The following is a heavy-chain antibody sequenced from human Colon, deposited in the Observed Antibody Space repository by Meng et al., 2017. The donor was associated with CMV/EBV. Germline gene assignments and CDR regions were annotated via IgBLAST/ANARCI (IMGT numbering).Heavy chain of an antibody. CDR1: GFPFSVYW. J-gene: IGHJ4*02. CDR3: ARGPGD. V-gene: IGHV3-74*01. D-gene: IGHD4-17*01. CDR2: IHGDGSDA. Sequence: EVQLVESGGGLVQSGGSLRFSCVASGFPFSVYWMHWVRQAPGKGLVWLSRIHGDGSDAFYADSVKGRFTISRDNARNTLYLQMNSLRAEDTAVYYCARGPGDLGRGTLVTVSS.